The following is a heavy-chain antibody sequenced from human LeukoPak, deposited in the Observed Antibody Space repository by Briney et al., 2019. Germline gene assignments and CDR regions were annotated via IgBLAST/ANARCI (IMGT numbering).Heavy chain of an antibody. CDR2: ISYDGSNK. CDR1: EFTFSNYA. V-gene: IGHV3-30*04. J-gene: IGHJ4*02. Sequence: GGSLRLSCAASEFTFSNYAVHWVRQAPGKGLEWVAVISYDGSNKYYADSVKGRFTISRDNSKNTLYLQMNSLRAEDTAVYYCARVYDDGLDYWGQGTLVTVSS. D-gene: IGHD2/OR15-2a*01. CDR3: ARVYDDGLDY.